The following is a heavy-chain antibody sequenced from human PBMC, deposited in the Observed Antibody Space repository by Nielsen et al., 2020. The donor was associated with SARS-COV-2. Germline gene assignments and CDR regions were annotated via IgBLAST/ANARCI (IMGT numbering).Heavy chain of an antibody. J-gene: IGHJ4*02. CDR3: AKAGTTALDY. V-gene: IGHV3-23*01. CDR2: IGASGSTT. D-gene: IGHD1-1*01. Sequence: GGSLRLSCIASGFTFRNYALSWVRQAPGKGLDWVSLIGASGSTTYYADSVKGRFTISRDNSKNTLYLQMNSLRAEDTAVYYCAKAGTTALDYWGQGTLVTVSS. CDR1: GFTFRNYA.